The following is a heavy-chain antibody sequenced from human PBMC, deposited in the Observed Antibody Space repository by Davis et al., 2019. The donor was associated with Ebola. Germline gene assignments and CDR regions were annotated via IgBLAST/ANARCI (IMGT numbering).Heavy chain of an antibody. Sequence: GESLKISCKGSGYSFTSYWIAWVRQMPGKGLEWMGIIYPSDSDIRYSPSFEGQVTISADKSISTAYLQWSSLKASDTALYYCAKPRVVGSTGALDIWGQGTMVTVSS. V-gene: IGHV5-51*01. J-gene: IGHJ3*02. CDR2: IYPSDSDI. D-gene: IGHD2-21*01. CDR3: AKPRVVGSTGALDI. CDR1: GYSFTSYW.